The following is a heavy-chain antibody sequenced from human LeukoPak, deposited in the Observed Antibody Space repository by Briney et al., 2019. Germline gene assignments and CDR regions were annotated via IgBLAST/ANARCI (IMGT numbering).Heavy chain of an antibody. J-gene: IGHJ5*02. D-gene: IGHD1-7*01. Sequence: SVKVSCKASGGTFSSYAISWVRQAPGQGLEWMGGIIPIFGTANYAQKFQGRVTITTDESTSTAYMELSSLRSEDTAVYYCARVDWNYDWFDPWGQGTLVTVSS. V-gene: IGHV1-69*05. CDR1: GGTFSSYA. CDR2: IIPIFGTA. CDR3: ARVDWNYDWFDP.